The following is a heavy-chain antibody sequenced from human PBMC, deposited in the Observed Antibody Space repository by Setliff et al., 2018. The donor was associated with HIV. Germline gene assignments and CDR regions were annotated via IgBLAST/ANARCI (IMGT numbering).Heavy chain of an antibody. Sequence: GGSLRLSCAASGFRFRSYAMSWVRQAPGKGLEWVSAISGSGGSTYYADSVKGRFTISRDNSKNTLYLQMNSLRAEDTAVYYCAKDPRAAVATICDYWGQGTLVTVSS. D-gene: IGHD5-12*01. CDR3: AKDPRAAVATICDY. CDR2: ISGSGGST. V-gene: IGHV3-23*01. CDR1: GFRFRSYA. J-gene: IGHJ4*02.